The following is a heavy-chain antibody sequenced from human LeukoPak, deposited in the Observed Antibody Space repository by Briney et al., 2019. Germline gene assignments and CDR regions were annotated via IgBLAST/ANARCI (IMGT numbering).Heavy chain of an antibody. J-gene: IGHJ4*02. CDR2: IYTSGST. V-gene: IGHV4-4*07. Sequence: SETLSLTCTVSGGSISSYYWSWIRQPAVKGLEWIGRIYTSGSTNYDPSLKSRVTMSVDTSKNQFSLKLSSVTAADTAVYYCARDGYSSGFNYWGQGTLVTVSS. CDR3: ARDGYSSGFNY. CDR1: GGSISSYY. D-gene: IGHD6-19*01.